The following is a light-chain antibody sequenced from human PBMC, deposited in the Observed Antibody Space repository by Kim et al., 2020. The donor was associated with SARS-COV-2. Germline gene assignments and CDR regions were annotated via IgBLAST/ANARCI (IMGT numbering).Light chain of an antibody. CDR2: DIN. J-gene: IGLJ3*02. V-gene: IGLV2-11*01. CDR1: SSDVGGYNY. CDR3: CSYAGSYTGV. Sequence: QSALTQPRSVSGFPGQSVTISCTGTSSDVGGYNYVSWYQQHPGKAPKLIIYDINKRPSGVPDRFSGSKSGNTASLTISGLQAEDEADYYCCSYAGSYTGVFGGGTQLTVL.